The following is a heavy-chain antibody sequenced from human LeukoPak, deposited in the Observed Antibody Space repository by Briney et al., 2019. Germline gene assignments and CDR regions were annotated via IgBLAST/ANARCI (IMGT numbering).Heavy chain of an antibody. CDR3: ARGLAVAGYYYYGMDV. V-gene: IGHV1-8*01. D-gene: IGHD6-19*01. Sequence: GASVKVSCKASGYTFTSYDINWVRQATGQGLEWMGWMNPNSGNTGYAQKFQGRVTMTRNTSINTAYMELSSLRSEDTAVYYCARGLAVAGYYYYGMDVWGQGTTVTVSS. CDR1: GYTFTSYD. CDR2: MNPNSGNT. J-gene: IGHJ6*02.